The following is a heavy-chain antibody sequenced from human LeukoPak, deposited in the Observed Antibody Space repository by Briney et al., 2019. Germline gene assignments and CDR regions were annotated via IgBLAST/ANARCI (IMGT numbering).Heavy chain of an antibody. D-gene: IGHD6-13*01. Sequence: SETLSLTRTVSGGSISSYYWSWIRQPAGKGLEWIGRIYTSGSTNYNPSLKSRVTMSVDTSKNQFSLKLSSVTAADTAVYYCAGLPAAARSGVYWGQGTLVTVSS. CDR3: AGLPAAARSGVY. J-gene: IGHJ4*02. V-gene: IGHV4-4*07. CDR1: GGSISSYY. CDR2: IYTSGST.